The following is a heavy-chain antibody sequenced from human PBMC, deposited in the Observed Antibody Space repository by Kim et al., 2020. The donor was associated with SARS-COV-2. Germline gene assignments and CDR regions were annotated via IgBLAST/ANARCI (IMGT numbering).Heavy chain of an antibody. V-gene: IGHV3-53*01. CDR1: GFTVSSNY. Sequence: GGSLRLSCAASGFTVSSNYMSWVRQAPGKGLEWVSVIYSGGSTYYADSVKGRFTISRDNSKNTLYLQMNSLRAEDTAVYYCARQDSGSYYFDYWGQGTLVTVSS. D-gene: IGHD1-26*01. J-gene: IGHJ4*02. CDR2: IYSGGST. CDR3: ARQDSGSYYFDY.